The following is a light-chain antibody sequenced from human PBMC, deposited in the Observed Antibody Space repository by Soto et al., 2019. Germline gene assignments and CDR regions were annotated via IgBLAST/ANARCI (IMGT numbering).Light chain of an antibody. CDR1: QSISSSY. CDR3: QHYGDGPIT. J-gene: IGKJ5*01. CDR2: GAS. V-gene: IGKV3-20*01. Sequence: EIVVTQSPATLSLSPGERATLSCRASQSISSSYLAWYQQKPGQAPRLLIYGASTRATGIPARFSGSGSGTEFTLTISSLESEDFALYSCQHYGDGPITFGQGTRLEIK.